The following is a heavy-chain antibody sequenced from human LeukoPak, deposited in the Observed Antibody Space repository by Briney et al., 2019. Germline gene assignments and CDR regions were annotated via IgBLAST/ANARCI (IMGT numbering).Heavy chain of an antibody. D-gene: IGHD6-19*01. V-gene: IGHV1-2*02. J-gene: IGHJ4*02. CDR1: GYTFTGYY. CDR3: ARVSQWPPPLHIDY. CDR2: INPNSGGT. Sequence: ASVKVSCKASGYTFTGYYMHWVRQTPGQGLEWMGWINPNSGGTNYAQKFQGRVTMTRDTSISTAYMELSRLRSDDTAVYYCARVSQWPPPLHIDYWGQGTLVTVSS.